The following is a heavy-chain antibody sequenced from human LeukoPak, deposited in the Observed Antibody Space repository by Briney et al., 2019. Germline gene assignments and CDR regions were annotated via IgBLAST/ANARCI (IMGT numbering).Heavy chain of an antibody. J-gene: IGHJ4*02. D-gene: IGHD6-13*01. CDR2: IKSKTDGGTT. V-gene: IGHV3-15*01. CDR1: GFTFSNTW. Sequence: GGSLRLSCAASGFTFSNTWMSWVRQAPGKGLEWVGRIKSKTDGGTTDYAAPVKGRFTISRDDSKNTLYLQMNSLKTEDTAVYYCTTGASSWVRGYYFDYWGQGTLVTVSS. CDR3: TTGASSWVRGYYFDY.